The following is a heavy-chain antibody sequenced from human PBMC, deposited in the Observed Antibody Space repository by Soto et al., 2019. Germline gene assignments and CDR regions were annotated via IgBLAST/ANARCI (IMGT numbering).Heavy chain of an antibody. Sequence: PGESLKISCKGSGYNFANYWIGWVRQMPGKGLEWMGRIDPSDSYTNYSPSFQGHVTTSADKSISTAYLQWSSLKASDTAMYYCARRDSSSWYENYGMDVWGQGTTVTVSS. CDR2: IDPSDSYT. CDR3: ARRDSSSWYENYGMDV. V-gene: IGHV5-10-1*01. CDR1: GYNFANYW. J-gene: IGHJ6*02. D-gene: IGHD6-13*01.